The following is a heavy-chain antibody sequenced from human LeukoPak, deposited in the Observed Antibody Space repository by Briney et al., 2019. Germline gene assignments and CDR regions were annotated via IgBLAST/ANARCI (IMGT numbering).Heavy chain of an antibody. Sequence: GGSLRLSCAASGFTFSSYAMHWVRQAPGMGLEWVAVISYDGSNKYYADSVKGRFTISRDNSKNTLYLQMNSLRAEDTAVYYCAREVLELGIRGPFDYWGQGTLVTVSS. CDR3: AREVLELGIRGPFDY. CDR2: ISYDGSNK. CDR1: GFTFSSYA. J-gene: IGHJ4*02. D-gene: IGHD7-27*01. V-gene: IGHV3-30-3*01.